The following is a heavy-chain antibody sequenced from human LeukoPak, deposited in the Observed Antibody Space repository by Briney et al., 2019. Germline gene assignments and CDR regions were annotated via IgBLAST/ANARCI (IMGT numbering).Heavy chain of an antibody. CDR3: ARADIVVVPAAIDWFDP. Sequence: SETLSLTCAVSGDSISSGGHYWNWIRQPPGKGLEWIGYIYYSGSTNYNPSLKSRVTISVDTSKNQFSLKLSSVTAADTAVYYCARADIVVVPAAIDWFDPWGQGTLVTVSS. CDR1: GDSISSGGHY. CDR2: IYYSGST. J-gene: IGHJ5*02. V-gene: IGHV4-61*08. D-gene: IGHD2-2*02.